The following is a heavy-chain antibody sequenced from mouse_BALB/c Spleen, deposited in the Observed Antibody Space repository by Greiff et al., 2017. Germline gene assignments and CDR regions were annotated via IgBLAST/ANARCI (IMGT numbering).Heavy chain of an antibody. V-gene: IGHV2-6-4*01. D-gene: IGHD6-1*01. CDR2: IWGGGST. CDR3: ARRGEKGHGAMDY. CDR1: GFSLSSYS. Sequence: VQLQQSGPGLVAPSQTLSITCTVSGFSLSSYSVHWVRQPPGKGLEWLGMIWGGGSTDYNSALKSRLSIIKDNSTTQVVLKMNRRQTDDTASYYCARRGEKGHGAMDYWGQGTSVTVSS. J-gene: IGHJ4*01.